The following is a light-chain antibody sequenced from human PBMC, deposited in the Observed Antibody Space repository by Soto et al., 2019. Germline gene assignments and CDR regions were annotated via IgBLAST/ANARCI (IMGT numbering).Light chain of an antibody. CDR2: KVS. Sequence: EVVMTQSPLSLPVTLGQPASISCRSSQSLVYSDGNTYLNRFQQRPGQSPRRLIYKVSNRDSGVPDRFSGSGSGTDFTLKISRVEAEDVGVYYCMQGTHWPYTFGQGRKVDIK. CDR3: MQGTHWPYT. J-gene: IGKJ2*01. CDR1: QSLVYSDGNTY. V-gene: IGKV2-30*01.